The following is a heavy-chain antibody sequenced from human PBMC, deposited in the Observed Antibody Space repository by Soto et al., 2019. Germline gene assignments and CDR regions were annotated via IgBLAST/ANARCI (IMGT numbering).Heavy chain of an antibody. CDR3: AHEVFYGDCYDY. CDR2: ISYDGSNK. V-gene: IGHV3-30*03. Sequence: PGGSLRLSCAASGFTFSSYGMHWVRQAPGKGLEWVAVISYDGSNKYYADSVKGRFTISRDNSKNTLYLQMNSLRAEDTAVYYCAHEVFYGDCYDYCGQGTLVTVSS. D-gene: IGHD4-17*01. J-gene: IGHJ4*02. CDR1: GFTFSSYG.